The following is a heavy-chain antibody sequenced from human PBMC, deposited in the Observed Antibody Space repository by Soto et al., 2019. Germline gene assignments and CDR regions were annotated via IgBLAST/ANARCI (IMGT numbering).Heavy chain of an antibody. Sequence: ASVKVSCKASGYTFTSYGISWVRQAPGQGLEWMGWISAYNGNTNYAQKLQGRVTMTTDTSTSTAYMELRSLRSDDTAVYYCARDGDTIFGVVIMARYYYYYGMDVWGQGTTVTVSS. CDR3: ARDGDTIFGVVIMARYYYYYGMDV. J-gene: IGHJ6*02. CDR2: ISAYNGNT. D-gene: IGHD3-3*01. CDR1: GYTFTSYG. V-gene: IGHV1-18*01.